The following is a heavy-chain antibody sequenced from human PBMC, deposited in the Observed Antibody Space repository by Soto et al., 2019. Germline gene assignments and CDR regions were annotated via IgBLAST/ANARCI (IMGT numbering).Heavy chain of an antibody. CDR3: TTERLITIFGVVYGMDV. D-gene: IGHD3-3*01. Sequence: GGSLRLSCAASGFTFSNAWMSWVRQAPGKGLEWVGRIKSKTDGGTTDYAAPVKGRFTISRDDSKNTLYLQMNSLKTEDTAVYYCTTERLITIFGVVYGMDVWGQGTTVTV. J-gene: IGHJ6*02. V-gene: IGHV3-15*01. CDR1: GFTFSNAW. CDR2: IKSKTDGGTT.